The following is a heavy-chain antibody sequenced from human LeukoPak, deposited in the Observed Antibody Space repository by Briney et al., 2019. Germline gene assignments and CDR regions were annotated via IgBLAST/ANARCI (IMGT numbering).Heavy chain of an antibody. D-gene: IGHD4-23*01. CDR3: AMPWGGNSIIS. CDR1: GGTFSSYT. J-gene: IGHJ4*02. Sequence: ASVKVSCKASGGTFSSYTISWVRQAPGQRLEWMGWINAGNGNTKYSQKFQGRVTITRDTSASTAHMELSSLRSEDTAVYYCAMPWGGNSIISWGQGTLVTVSS. CDR2: INAGNGNT. V-gene: IGHV1-3*01.